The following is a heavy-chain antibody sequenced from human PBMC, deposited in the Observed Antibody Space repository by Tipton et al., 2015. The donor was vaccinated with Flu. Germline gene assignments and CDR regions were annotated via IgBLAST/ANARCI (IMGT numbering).Heavy chain of an antibody. D-gene: IGHD4-17*01. J-gene: IGHJ4*02. Sequence: TLSLTCTVSDGSISSYYWSWIRQPAGKGLEWIGRIYTSGSTNYNPSLKSRVTMSVDTSKNQFSLKLSSLTAADTAVYYCARDGSHGDTARRFDYWGQGTLVTVSS. CDR3: ARDGSHGDTARRFDY. V-gene: IGHV4-4*07. CDR1: DGSISSYY. CDR2: IYTSGST.